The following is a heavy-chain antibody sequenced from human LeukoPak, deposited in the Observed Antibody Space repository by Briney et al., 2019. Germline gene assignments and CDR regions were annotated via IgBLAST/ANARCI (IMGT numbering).Heavy chain of an antibody. CDR3: ARSRSGYSYDHAAFDI. Sequence: PSQTLSLTCTVSGGSINSGGYYWSWIRQPPGKGLEWIAYIDYRGSTTYNPSLKSRVTISVDTSRNQFSLKLSSVTAADTAVYYCARSRSGYSYDHAAFDIWGQGTMVTVSS. J-gene: IGHJ3*02. CDR1: GGSINSGGYY. D-gene: IGHD5-18*01. CDR2: IDYRGST. V-gene: IGHV4-61*08.